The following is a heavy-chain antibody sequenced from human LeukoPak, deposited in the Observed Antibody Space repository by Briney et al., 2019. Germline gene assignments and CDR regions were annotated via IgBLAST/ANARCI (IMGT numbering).Heavy chain of an antibody. CDR2: IHYSGST. D-gene: IGHD5-18*01. Sequence: SRTLSLTCTVSGVSINTGDYYSGWLRQHPGRGLEWIGYIHYSGSTYYNPSLRSRATISGDTSKNQFSLKLISVTAADTAVYYCARGSRGEDTYGLYHYWGQGTLVTVSS. V-gene: IGHV4-31*03. CDR1: GVSINTGDYY. CDR3: ARGSRGEDTYGLYHY. J-gene: IGHJ4*02.